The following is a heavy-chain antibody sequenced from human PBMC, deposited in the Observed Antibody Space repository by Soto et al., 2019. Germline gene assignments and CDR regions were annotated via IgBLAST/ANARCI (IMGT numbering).Heavy chain of an antibody. CDR2: ISYDGSNK. CDR3: ARDPKGYSNRWYYFDY. J-gene: IGHJ4*02. D-gene: IGHD6-13*01. CDR1: GFTFSSYA. V-gene: IGHV3-30-3*01. Sequence: QVQLVESGGGVVQPGRSLRLSCAASGFTFSSYAMHWVRQAPGKGLEWVAVISYDGSNKYYADSVKGRFTISRDNSKNTLYLQMNSLRAEDTAVYYCARDPKGYSNRWYYFDYWGPGTLVTVSS.